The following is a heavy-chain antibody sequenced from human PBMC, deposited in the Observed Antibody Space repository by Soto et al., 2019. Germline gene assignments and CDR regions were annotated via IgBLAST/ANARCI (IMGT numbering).Heavy chain of an antibody. J-gene: IGHJ4*02. CDR1: VFTFSTSG. Sequence: QVQLVESGGGVVQPGRSLRLSCAASVFTFSTSGMHWVRQAPGKGLEWVAVISYHGYNKHYGDAVKGRFTISRDNSNNTLCLQMNSLRVEDTAVYYCARDSARDSYGLNYFDYWGQGALVTVSS. CDR2: ISYHGYNK. CDR3: ARDSARDSYGLNYFDY. V-gene: IGHV3-30*03. D-gene: IGHD3-3*01.